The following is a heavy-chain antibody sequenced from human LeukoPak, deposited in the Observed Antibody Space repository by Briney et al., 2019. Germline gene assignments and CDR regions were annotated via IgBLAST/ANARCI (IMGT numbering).Heavy chain of an antibody. CDR3: AKAGSSRVVALRYFDC. CDR1: GFSFDDYA. Sequence: PGGSLRLSCAASGFSFDDYAMYWVRRVPGRGLEWVSVISWDGGTTYYADSVKGRFTISRDNRKNSLYLQMNSLRTEDTALYYCAKAGSSRVVALRYFDCWDQGTLVTVSS. V-gene: IGHV3-43*01. D-gene: IGHD3-22*01. J-gene: IGHJ4*02. CDR2: ISWDGGTT.